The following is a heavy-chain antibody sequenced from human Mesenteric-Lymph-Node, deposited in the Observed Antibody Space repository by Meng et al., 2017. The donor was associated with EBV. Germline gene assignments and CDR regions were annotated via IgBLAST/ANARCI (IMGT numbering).Heavy chain of an antibody. D-gene: IGHD2-2*02. V-gene: IGHV4-34*01. CDR3: ARVDYTKSLPFDY. CDR1: GGSFNGYS. J-gene: IGHJ4*02. CDR2: IDHSGSN. Sequence: QGQLHEWGAALLKPSETLTLPCAVYGGSFNGYSWTWIRQPLAQVLDMIGEIDHSGSNNYNPSLKIRVTMAVDTSKNQFSLKLASVTAAYTAVYYCARVDYTKSLPFDYWGQGTLVTVSS.